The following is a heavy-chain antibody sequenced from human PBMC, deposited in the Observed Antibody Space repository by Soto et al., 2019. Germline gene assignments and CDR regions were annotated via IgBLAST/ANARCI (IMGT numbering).Heavy chain of an antibody. D-gene: IGHD4-4*01. CDR3: ASKTNDYSNYFDAFDI. CDR1: GFTFSSYG. J-gene: IGHJ3*02. CDR2: IWYDGSNK. V-gene: IGHV3-33*01. Sequence: QVQLVESGGGVVQPGRSLRLSCAASGFTFSSYGMHWVRQAPGKGLEWVAVIWYDGSNKYYADSVKGRFTISRDNSKNTLYLQMNSLRAEDTAVYYCASKTNDYSNYFDAFDIWGQGTMVTVSS.